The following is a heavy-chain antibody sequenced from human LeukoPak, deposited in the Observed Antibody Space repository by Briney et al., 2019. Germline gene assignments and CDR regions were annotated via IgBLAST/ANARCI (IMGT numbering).Heavy chain of an antibody. J-gene: IGHJ4*02. CDR2: VYYSGNT. V-gene: IGHV4-39*07. D-gene: IGHD2-21*02. CDR3: AKEVVTAIQYYFDY. Sequence: TSETLSLTCTVSGGSISSSDYYWGWIRQPPGKGLEWIGSVYYSGNTYYNPSLKSRVTISVDTSKNQFSLKLNSVTAADTAMYYCAKEVVTAIQYYFDYWGQGTLVTVSS. CDR1: GGSISSSDYY.